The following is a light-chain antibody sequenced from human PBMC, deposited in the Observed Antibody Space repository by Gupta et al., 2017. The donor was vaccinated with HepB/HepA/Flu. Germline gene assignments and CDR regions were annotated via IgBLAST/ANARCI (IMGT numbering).Light chain of an antibody. CDR2: WAS. Sequence: DIVMTQSPDSLAVSLGERATINCKSSENVLYSSNNKNYLAWYQQKPGQPPKLLIYWASTRESGVPDRFSGSGSGTDFTLTISSLQAEDVAIYYCHQEVSSPFIFGQGTKVEIK. CDR1: ENVLYSSNNKNY. J-gene: IGKJ2*01. CDR3: HQEVSSPFI. V-gene: IGKV4-1*01.